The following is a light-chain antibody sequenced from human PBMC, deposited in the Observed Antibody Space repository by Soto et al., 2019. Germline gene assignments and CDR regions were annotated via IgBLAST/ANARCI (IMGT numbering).Light chain of an antibody. CDR2: GAS. J-gene: IGKJ4*01. V-gene: IGKV3-15*01. CDR1: QSVSSN. Sequence: DIVRTQSPATMSVSPGERATLSCRASQSVSSNLAWYPQKPGQAPRLLIYGASTMASAIPARFSGSGSGTELTLTISSLQSEDFAVNFCQQYNNCLPLTFDGGTQVEIK. CDR3: QQYNNCLPLT.